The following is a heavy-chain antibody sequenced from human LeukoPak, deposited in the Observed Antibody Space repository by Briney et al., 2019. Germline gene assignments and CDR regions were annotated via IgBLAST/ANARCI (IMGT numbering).Heavy chain of an antibody. Sequence: GGSLRLSCAASGFIFSDYYMSWMRQTPGKGLEWVSYISSSGSTIYYADSVKGRFTISRDNAKNSLYLQMNSLRAEDTAVYYCARDLDTAMVPAVDYWGQGTLVTVSS. V-gene: IGHV3-11*01. CDR1: GFIFSDYY. CDR3: ARDLDTAMVPAVDY. D-gene: IGHD5-18*01. CDR2: ISSSGSTI. J-gene: IGHJ4*02.